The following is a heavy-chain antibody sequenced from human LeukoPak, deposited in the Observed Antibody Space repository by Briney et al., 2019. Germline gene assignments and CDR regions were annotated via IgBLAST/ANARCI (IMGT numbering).Heavy chain of an antibody. Sequence: GGSLRLSCAASGFTFSSYWMSWVRQAPGKGLEWVANIKQDGSEKYYVDSVKGRFTISRDNAKNSLYLQMNSLRAEDTAVYYCARVYNHFYYDSSGRHAFDIWGQGTMVTVSS. CDR3: ARVYNHFYYDSSGRHAFDI. J-gene: IGHJ3*02. CDR2: IKQDGSEK. V-gene: IGHV3-7*01. CDR1: GFTFSSYW. D-gene: IGHD3-22*01.